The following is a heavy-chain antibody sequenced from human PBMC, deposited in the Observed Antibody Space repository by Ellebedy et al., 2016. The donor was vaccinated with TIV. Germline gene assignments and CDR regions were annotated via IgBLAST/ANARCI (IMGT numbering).Heavy chain of an antibody. CDR3: VRDGAYGDYSPGYYGMDV. V-gene: IGHV3-7*03. CDR2: INQDGSRI. Sequence: GESLKISCAASRFTFNSYWMSWVRQAPGKGLEWVANINQDGSRIYYVDSVKGRFTISRDNAKNSVYLRMNTLRVEDTAVYHCVRDGAYGDYSPGYYGMDVWGQGTTVTVSS. CDR1: RFTFNSYW. D-gene: IGHD3-22*01. J-gene: IGHJ6*02.